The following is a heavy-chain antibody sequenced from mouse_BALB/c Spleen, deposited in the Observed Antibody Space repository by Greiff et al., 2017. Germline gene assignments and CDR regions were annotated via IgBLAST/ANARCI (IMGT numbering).Heavy chain of an antibody. V-gene: IGHV1S81*02. CDR1: GYTFTSYW. D-gene: IGHD2-1*01. CDR3: ARRGNYDYYAMDY. Sequence: QVQLQQSGAELVKPGASVKLSCKASGYTFTSYWMHWVKQRPGQGLEWIGEINPSNGRTNYNEKFKSKATLTVDKSSSTAYMQLSSLTSEDSAVYYCARRGNYDYYAMDYWGQGTSVTVSS. J-gene: IGHJ4*01. CDR2: INPSNGRT.